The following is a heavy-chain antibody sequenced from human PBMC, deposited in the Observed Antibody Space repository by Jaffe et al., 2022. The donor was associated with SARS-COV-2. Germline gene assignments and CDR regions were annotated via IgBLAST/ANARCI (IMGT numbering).Heavy chain of an antibody. J-gene: IGHJ6*02. D-gene: IGHD2-2*02. CDR1: GYSFTSYW. V-gene: IGHV5-51*01. CDR3: ARQGIGYCSSTSCYNIYGMDV. CDR2: IYPGDSDT. Sequence: EVQLVQSGAEVKKPGESLKISCKGSGYSFTSYWIGWVRQMPGKGLEWMGIIYPGDSDTRYSPSFQGQVTISADKSISTAYLQWSSLKASDTAMYYCARQGIGYCSSTSCYNIYGMDVWGQGTTVTVSS.